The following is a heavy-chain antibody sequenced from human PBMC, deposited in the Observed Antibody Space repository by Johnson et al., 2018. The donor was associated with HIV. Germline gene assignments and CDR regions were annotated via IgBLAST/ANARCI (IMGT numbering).Heavy chain of an antibody. CDR3: AKVAVATAAGGVALDV. CDR2: TWFDGINQ. CDR1: GFTFSNYG. Sequence: QLVESGGGVVQPGRSLRLSCAASGFTFSNYGMHWVRQAPGKGLAWVAVTWFDGINQYYSDSVKGRFTISRDDSKNTLSLQMNSLRVEDTAVYHCAKVAVATAAGGVALDVWGPGTMVTVSS. V-gene: IGHV3-33*06. J-gene: IGHJ3*01. D-gene: IGHD6-13*01.